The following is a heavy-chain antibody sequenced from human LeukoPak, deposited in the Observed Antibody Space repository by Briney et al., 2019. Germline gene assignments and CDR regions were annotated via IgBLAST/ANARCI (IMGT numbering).Heavy chain of an antibody. CDR3: ARDPGYYDFWSGYKEYYFDY. D-gene: IGHD3-3*01. CDR1: GYTFTGYY. Sequence: ASVKVSCKASGYTFTGYYMHWVRQAPGQGLEWMGWINPNSGGTNYAQKFQGRVTMTRDTSISTAYMELSRLRSDDTAVYYCARDPGYYDFWSGYKEYYFDYWAREPWSPSPQ. CDR2: INPNSGGT. J-gene: IGHJ4*02. V-gene: IGHV1-2*02.